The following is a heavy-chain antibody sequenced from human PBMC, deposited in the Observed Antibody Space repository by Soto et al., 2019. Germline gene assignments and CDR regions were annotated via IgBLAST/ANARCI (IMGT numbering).Heavy chain of an antibody. J-gene: IGHJ3*02. Sequence: ESGGGLVQPGGSLRLSCAASGFTFSSYAMHWVRQAPGKGLEYVSAISSNGGSTYYANSVKGRFTISRDNSKNTLYLQMGSLRAEDMAVYYCASTRLAYCGGDCYSVGAFDIWGQGTMVTVSS. CDR3: ASTRLAYCGGDCYSVGAFDI. CDR2: ISSNGGST. D-gene: IGHD2-21*01. V-gene: IGHV3-64*01. CDR1: GFTFSSYA.